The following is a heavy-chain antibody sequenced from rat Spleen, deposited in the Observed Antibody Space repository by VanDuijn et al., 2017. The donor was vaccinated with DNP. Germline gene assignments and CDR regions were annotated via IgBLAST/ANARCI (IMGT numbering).Heavy chain of an antibody. CDR3: TTLNYYASLSGYFDH. Sequence: EVQLVESGGDLVQPGRSLKLSCVASGFTFNKYWMTWIRQVPGKGLEWVAAITSSGGSTYYRDSVKGRFTISRDYAKSTLYLQMDSLRSEDTATYYCTTLNYYASLSGYFDHWGQGVMVTVSS. J-gene: IGHJ2*01. CDR2: ITSSGGST. V-gene: IGHV5-31*01. D-gene: IGHD1-12*01. CDR1: GFTFNKYW.